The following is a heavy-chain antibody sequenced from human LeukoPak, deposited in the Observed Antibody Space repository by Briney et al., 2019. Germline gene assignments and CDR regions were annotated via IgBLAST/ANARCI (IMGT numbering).Heavy chain of an antibody. Sequence: QAGGSLRLSCAASGFTFSSYAMSWVRQAPGKGLEWVSGISGSGGSTYYADSVKGRFTISRDNSKNTLYLQMSSLRAEDTAIYYCAKDRGRYYDSSGYYWGYYFDSWGQGILVTVST. V-gene: IGHV3-23*01. J-gene: IGHJ4*02. CDR3: AKDRGRYYDSSGYYWGYYFDS. D-gene: IGHD3-22*01. CDR1: GFTFSSYA. CDR2: ISGSGGST.